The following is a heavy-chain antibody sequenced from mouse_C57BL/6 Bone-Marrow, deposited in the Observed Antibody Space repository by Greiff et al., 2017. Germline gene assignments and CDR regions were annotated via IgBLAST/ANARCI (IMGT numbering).Heavy chain of an antibody. CDR3: ARGYYSNFLYAMDY. V-gene: IGHV5-17*01. Sequence: EVQGVASGGGLVKPGGSLKLSCAASGFTFSDYGMHWVRQAPEKGLEWVAYISSGSSTIYYADTVKGRFTISRDNAKNTLFLQMTSLRSEDTAMYYCARGYYSNFLYAMDYWGQGTSVTVSS. CDR1: GFTFSDYG. D-gene: IGHD2-5*01. J-gene: IGHJ4*01. CDR2: ISSGSSTI.